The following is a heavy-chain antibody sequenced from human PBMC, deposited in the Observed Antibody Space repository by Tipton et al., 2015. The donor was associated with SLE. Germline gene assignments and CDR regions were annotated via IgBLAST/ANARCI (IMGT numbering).Heavy chain of an antibody. V-gene: IGHV4-31*03. Sequence: LTCTVSGGSISSGGYYWSWIRQHPGRGLEWIGYIYYSGSTYYNPSLKSRVAISVDTSKNQFSLKMSSMTAADTAVYYCARNAAYSSSPVDFQHWGQGTLVTVSS. J-gene: IGHJ1*01. CDR3: ARNAAYSSSPVDFQH. CDR1: GGSISSGGYY. D-gene: IGHD6-13*01. CDR2: IYYSGST.